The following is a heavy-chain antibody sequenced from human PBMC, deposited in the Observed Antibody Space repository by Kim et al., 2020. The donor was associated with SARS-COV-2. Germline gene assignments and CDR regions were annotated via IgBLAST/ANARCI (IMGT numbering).Heavy chain of an antibody. CDR3: ARATDYYDSSGYWGPGAFDI. D-gene: IGHD3-22*01. Sequence: SETLSLTCTVSGGSVSSGSYYWSWIRQPPGKGLEWIGYIYYSGSTNYNPSLKSRVTISVDTSKNQFSLKLSSVTAADTAVYYCARATDYYDSSGYWGPGAFDIWGQGTMVTVSS. CDR2: IYYSGST. J-gene: IGHJ3*02. CDR1: GGSVSSGSYY. V-gene: IGHV4-61*01.